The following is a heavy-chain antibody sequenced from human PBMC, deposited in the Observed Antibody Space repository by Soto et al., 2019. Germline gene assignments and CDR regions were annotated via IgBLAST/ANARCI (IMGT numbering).Heavy chain of an antibody. CDR3: ATAEH. CDR1: GFTFSTYK. Sequence: EVQLVESGGGLVKPGGSLRLSCAASGFTFSTYKMNWVRQAPGKGLEWVSSISSSSDYVHYADSVKGRFTISRDNAKNSLSLQLNNLRAEDTAVYYCATAEHWGQGTLVTVSS. CDR2: ISSSSDYV. J-gene: IGHJ1*01. V-gene: IGHV3-21*01.